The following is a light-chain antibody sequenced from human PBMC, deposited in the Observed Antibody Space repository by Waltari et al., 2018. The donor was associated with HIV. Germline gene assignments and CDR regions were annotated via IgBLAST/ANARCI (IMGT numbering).Light chain of an antibody. CDR2: WAS. CDR1: PTILYRSNNKNY. V-gene: IGKV4-1*01. Sequence: DIVMIQSPDSLAVSLGETATINCSSSPTILYRSNNKNYLAWYQHKPGQPPKLLIYWASTRESGVPDRFSGSGSGTDFTLTISSLRAEDVAVYYCQQYYTAPPWTFGQGTKVEIK. CDR3: QQYYTAPPWT. J-gene: IGKJ1*01.